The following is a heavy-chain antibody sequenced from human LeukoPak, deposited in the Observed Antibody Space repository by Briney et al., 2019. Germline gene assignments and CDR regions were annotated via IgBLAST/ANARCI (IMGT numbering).Heavy chain of an antibody. J-gene: IGHJ5*02. CDR1: GGSVSSGSYY. D-gene: IGHD3-10*01. Sequence: SETLSLTCTVSGGSVSSGSYYWSWIRQPPGKGLEWIGYIYYSGSTNYNPSLKSRVTISVDTSKNQFSLKLSSVTAADTAVYYCARYMVQGVNWFDPWGQGTLVTVSS. V-gene: IGHV4-61*01. CDR2: IYYSGST. CDR3: ARYMVQGVNWFDP.